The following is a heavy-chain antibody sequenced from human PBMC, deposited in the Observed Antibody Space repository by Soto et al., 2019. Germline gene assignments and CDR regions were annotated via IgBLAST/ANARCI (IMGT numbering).Heavy chain of an antibody. CDR3: AKRMISGAKNYFFDQ. Sequence: GGSLRLSCAASGFNFDAYAMHWVRQIPGKGQGRLTGSSEERRGRGYGSSGKGPYNITRDNSKSTLYLQMDSLTAEDTAVYYCAKRMISGAKNYFFDQWGQGTLVTVSS. D-gene: IGHD2-15*01. J-gene: IGHJ4*02. V-gene: IGHV3-9*01. CDR2: SSEERRGR. CDR1: GFNFDAYA.